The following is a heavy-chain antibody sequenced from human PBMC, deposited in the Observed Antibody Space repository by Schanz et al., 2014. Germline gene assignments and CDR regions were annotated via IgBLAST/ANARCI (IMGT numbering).Heavy chain of an antibody. CDR1: GYTLSAYS. J-gene: IGHJ4*02. Sequence: QVQLVQSGTQVKKPGASVKVSCKASGYTLSAYSLHWVRQAPGQGLEWMGIVNPSVRGTHFAREFQSRVTVTSDTYTSTVYMELSGLRSEDTAVYYCARSNYYDNSDYYNSFDYWGQGTLVTVSS. V-gene: IGHV1-46*01. CDR3: ARSNYYDNSDYYNSFDY. CDR2: VNPSVRGT. D-gene: IGHD3-22*01.